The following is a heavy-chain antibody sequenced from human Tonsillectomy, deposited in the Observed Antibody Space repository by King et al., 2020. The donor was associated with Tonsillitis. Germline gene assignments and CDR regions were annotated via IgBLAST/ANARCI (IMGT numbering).Heavy chain of an antibody. V-gene: IGHV5-51*03. CDR1: GYSFTNYW. Sequence: QLVQSGAEVKKPGESLKISCKASGYSFTNYWIGWVRQMPGKGLEWMGIIYPGDSDTRYSPSFQGQVTSSADKSISIAYLQWSSLKASDTAIYYCARRPDTAMVKDWYFNLWGRGTLVTVSS. D-gene: IGHD5-18*01. CDR2: IYPGDSDT. J-gene: IGHJ2*01. CDR3: ARRPDTAMVKDWYFNL.